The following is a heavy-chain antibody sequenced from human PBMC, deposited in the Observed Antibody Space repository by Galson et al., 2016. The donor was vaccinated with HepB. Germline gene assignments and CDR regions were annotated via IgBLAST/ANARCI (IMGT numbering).Heavy chain of an antibody. J-gene: IGHJ4*02. CDR3: ARRVSRGGSYPRTFDS. Sequence: SETLSLTCTVSGDSISSSNYYWGWIRQPPGKGLECIGTIYYSGSTYYNPSLKTRVSISVDTSKNHFSLMLSSVTAADTAVYYCARRVSRGGSYPRTFDSWGQGTLVTVSS. V-gene: IGHV4-39*02. CDR1: GDSISSSNYY. D-gene: IGHD1-26*01. CDR2: IYYSGST.